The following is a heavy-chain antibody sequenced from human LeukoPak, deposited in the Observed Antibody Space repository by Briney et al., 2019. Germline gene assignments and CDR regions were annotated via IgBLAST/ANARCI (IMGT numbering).Heavy chain of an antibody. CDR1: GASFSSSTYY. V-gene: IGHV4-39*01. CDR3: ARHAGGISATGTRPFDY. CDR2: IYYSGST. Sequence: SETLSLTCTVSGASFSSSTYYWGWIRQPPGKGLEWIGSIYYSGSTYYNPSLKSRVTMSVDTSKNQFSLKLSSVTAADTAAYYCARHAGGISATGTRPFDYWGQGTLVTVSS. J-gene: IGHJ4*02. D-gene: IGHD6-13*01.